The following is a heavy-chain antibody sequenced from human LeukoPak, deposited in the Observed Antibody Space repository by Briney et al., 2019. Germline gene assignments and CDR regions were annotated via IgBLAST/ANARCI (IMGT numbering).Heavy chain of an antibody. Sequence: GGSLRHSCAASGFTVSSNYMSWVRQAPGKGLEWVSVIYSGGSTYYADSVKGRFTISRDNSKNTLYLQMNSLRAEDTAVYYCARVRGLRYFDRLKVAHYYYYYMDVWGKGTTATVSS. CDR1: GFTVSSNY. CDR2: IYSGGST. J-gene: IGHJ6*03. CDR3: ARVRGLRYFDRLKVAHYYYYYMDV. V-gene: IGHV3-53*01. D-gene: IGHD3-9*01.